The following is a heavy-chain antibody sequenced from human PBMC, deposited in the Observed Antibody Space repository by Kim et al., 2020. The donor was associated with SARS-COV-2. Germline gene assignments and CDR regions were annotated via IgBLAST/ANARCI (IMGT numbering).Heavy chain of an antibody. CDR2: INTDGTAT. CDR1: GFPFRTYS. J-gene: IGHJ4*02. V-gene: IGHV3-74*01. Sequence: GGSLILSCEASGFPFRTYSMHWVRQVPGKGLEWVARINTDGTATRSADSVRGRFVISRDNAKNTLYLQMNSLIAEDTALYYCARDWRPYGGSNPFDNWGQGTMVT. D-gene: IGHD3-16*01. CDR3: ARDWRPYGGSNPFDN.